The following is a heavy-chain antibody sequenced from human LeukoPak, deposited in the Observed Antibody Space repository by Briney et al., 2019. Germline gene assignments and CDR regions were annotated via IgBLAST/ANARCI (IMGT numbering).Heavy chain of an antibody. J-gene: IGHJ4*02. Sequence: QPGGSLRLSCAASGFTFSSYAMTWVRQAPGKGLEWVSGISGSDGRTYYADSVKGRFTISRDNSKNTLYLHMNRPTHADTAVYYCAKDYSSAWYLLDSWGQGTLVTVSS. D-gene: IGHD6-19*01. CDR3: AKDYSSAWYLLDS. V-gene: IGHV3-23*01. CDR1: GFTFSSYA. CDR2: ISGSDGRT.